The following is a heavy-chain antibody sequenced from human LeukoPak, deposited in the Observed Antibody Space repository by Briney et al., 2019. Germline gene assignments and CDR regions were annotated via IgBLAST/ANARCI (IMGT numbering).Heavy chain of an antibody. V-gene: IGHV1-24*01. CDR1: GYTLTELS. D-gene: IGHD4-11*01. J-gene: IGHJ4*02. CDR2: FDPEDGET. Sequence: ASVKVSCKVSGYTLTELSMHWVGQAPGKGLEWMEGFDPEDGETIYAQKFQGRVTMTEDTSTDTACMELSSLRSEDTAVYYCATSSTVWALDYWGQGTLVTVSS. CDR3: ATSSTVWALDY.